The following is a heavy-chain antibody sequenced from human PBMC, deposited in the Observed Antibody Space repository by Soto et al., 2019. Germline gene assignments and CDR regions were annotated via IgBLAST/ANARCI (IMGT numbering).Heavy chain of an antibody. Sequence: PSETLSLTCTVSGASITRGGYYWIWVRQLPGRGLEWLGYTYYTGNTNYNPSLKSRLAISVDTSKNQFSLRLGSVTAADTALYYCVRDTTRIRGMDVWGPGTTVTVPS. D-gene: IGHD1-26*01. CDR3: VRDTTRIRGMDV. J-gene: IGHJ6*02. CDR1: GASITRGGYY. V-gene: IGHV4-31*03. CDR2: TYYTGNT.